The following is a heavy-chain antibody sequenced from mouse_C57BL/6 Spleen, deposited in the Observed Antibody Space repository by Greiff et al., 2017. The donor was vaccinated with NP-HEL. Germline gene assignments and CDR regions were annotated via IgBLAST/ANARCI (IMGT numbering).Heavy chain of an antibody. J-gene: IGHJ1*03. V-gene: IGHV2-2*01. CDR3: ARAQDHGYFDV. Sequence: QVQLKQSGPGLVQPSQSLSITCTVSGFSFTSYGVNWVRQSPGKGLEWLGVIWSGGSTDYNAAFISRLSISKYNSKSQVFCKMNSLQADDTAIYYCARAQDHGYFDVWGTGTTVTVSS. CDR1: GFSFTSYG. CDR2: IWSGGST.